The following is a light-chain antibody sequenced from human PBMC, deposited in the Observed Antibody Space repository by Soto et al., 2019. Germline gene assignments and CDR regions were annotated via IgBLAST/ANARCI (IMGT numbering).Light chain of an antibody. CDR1: QSISSW. Sequence: DIQMTQSPSTLSASVGDRVTITCRASQSISSWLAWYQQKPGKAPKLLIYDASSLESGVPSRFSGSGSGTEFTLTISSLQPDDFATYYCQQYNSSPWTFGQGTKL. V-gene: IGKV1-5*01. J-gene: IGKJ1*01. CDR2: DAS. CDR3: QQYNSSPWT.